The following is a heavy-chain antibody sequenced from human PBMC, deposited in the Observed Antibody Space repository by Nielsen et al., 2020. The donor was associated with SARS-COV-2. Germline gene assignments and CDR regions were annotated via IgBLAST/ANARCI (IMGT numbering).Heavy chain of an antibody. Sequence: GESLKISCAASGFTFSSYSISWVRQAPGKGPEWVSIISGSSRHIFYADSVKGRFTISRDNAKNSLYLQMNSLRAEDTAVYYCARDGDYDSSDYRWGQGTLVTVSS. D-gene: IGHD3-22*01. CDR3: ARDGDYDSSDYR. CDR1: GFTFSSYS. J-gene: IGHJ4*02. CDR2: ISGSSRHI. V-gene: IGHV3-21*04.